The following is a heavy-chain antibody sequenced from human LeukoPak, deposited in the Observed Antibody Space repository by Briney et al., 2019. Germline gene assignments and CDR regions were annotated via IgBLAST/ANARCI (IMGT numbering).Heavy chain of an antibody. Sequence: SETLSLTCAVYGGSFSGYYWSWIRQPPGKGLEWIGEINHSGSTNYNPSLKSRVTISVDTSKNQFSLKLSSVTAADTAVYYCARGIRKVRGVIIPYYYMDVWGKGTTVTVSS. CDR1: GGSFSGYY. D-gene: IGHD3-10*01. V-gene: IGHV4-34*01. CDR3: ARGIRKVRGVIIPYYYMDV. CDR2: INHSGST. J-gene: IGHJ6*03.